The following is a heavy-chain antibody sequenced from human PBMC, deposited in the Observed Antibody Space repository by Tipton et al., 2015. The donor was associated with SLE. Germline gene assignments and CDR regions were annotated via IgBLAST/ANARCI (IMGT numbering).Heavy chain of an antibody. CDR2: IPYGGTA. J-gene: IGHJ6*02. Sequence: GLVKPSETLSLTCIVSGDSITQSGNWWGWIRQPPEKGLEWIGSIPYGGTAYYNPSLKSRLTISMDTSKRHFSLRLTSVTAADTAVYFCAGDLGNCGGGNCHSTKFHYALDVWGPGTTVAVSS. D-gene: IGHD2-15*01. CDR3: AGDLGNCGGGNCHSTKFHYALDV. V-gene: IGHV4-39*02. CDR1: GDSITQSGNW.